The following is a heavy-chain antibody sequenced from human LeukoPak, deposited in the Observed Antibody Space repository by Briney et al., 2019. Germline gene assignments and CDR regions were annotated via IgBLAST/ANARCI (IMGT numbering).Heavy chain of an antibody. CDR3: ARGGLGSWTFDS. V-gene: IGHV3-48*04. J-gene: IGHJ4*02. CDR2: ISSGGTTI. Sequence: GWSLRLSCAASGLTLSSFSINWVRQALGRGLEWVSYISSGGTTIYYAESVRGRFIISRDNAEYSLFLQMSDLTAEDTAIYYCARGGLGSWTFDSWGQGTLVTVSS. D-gene: IGHD1-26*01. CDR1: GLTLSSFS.